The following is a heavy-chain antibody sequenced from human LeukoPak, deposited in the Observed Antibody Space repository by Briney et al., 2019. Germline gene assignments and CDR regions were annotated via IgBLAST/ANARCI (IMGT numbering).Heavy chain of an antibody. CDR2: INSDGGGT. CDR1: GYTXTDYY. V-gene: IGHV1-2*02. CDR3: ASDTITVTTPYFDC. J-gene: IGHJ4*02. D-gene: IGHD4-17*01. Sequence: ASVKVSCKASGYTXTDYYIDWVGQAXGQGLEWMGWINSDGGGTNYAQKFQGRVTMTTDTHPSTANMELRRLRSDEQAFCYCASDTITVTTPYFDCGGQGTLATVPS.